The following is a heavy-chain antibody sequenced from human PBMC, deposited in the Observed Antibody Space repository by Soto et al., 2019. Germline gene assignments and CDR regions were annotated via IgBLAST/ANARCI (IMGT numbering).Heavy chain of an antibody. J-gene: IGHJ6*02. CDR3: ASLSNYGDYDFGYYYGMDV. D-gene: IGHD4-17*01. V-gene: IGHV4-31*03. CDR1: GGSISSGGYY. CDR2: IYYSGST. Sequence: SETLSLTCTVSGGSISSGGYYWSWIRQHPGKGLEWIGYIYYSGSTYYNPSLKSRVTISVDTSKNQFSLKLSSVTAADTAVYYCASLSNYGDYDFGYYYGMDVWGQGTTVTVSS.